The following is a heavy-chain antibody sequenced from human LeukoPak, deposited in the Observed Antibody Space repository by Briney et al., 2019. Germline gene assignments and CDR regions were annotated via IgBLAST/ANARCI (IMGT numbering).Heavy chain of an antibody. D-gene: IGHD3-10*01. CDR3: ARDRDGSGSYYHYWYFDL. Sequence: PSGTLSLTCAVSGGSISSTNWWSWVRQPPGKGLEWIGEIYHSGSTNYNPSLKSRVTISVDESKNQFSLNLSSVTAEDTAVYYCARDRDGSGSYYHYWYFDLWGRGTLVTVSS. CDR1: GGSISSTNW. CDR2: IYHSGST. J-gene: IGHJ2*01. V-gene: IGHV4-4*02.